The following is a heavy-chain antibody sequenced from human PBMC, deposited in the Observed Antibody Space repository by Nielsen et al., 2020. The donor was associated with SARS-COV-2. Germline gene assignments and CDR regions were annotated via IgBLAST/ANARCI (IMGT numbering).Heavy chain of an antibody. Sequence: GESLKISCAASGFTFSSYAMSWVRQAPGKGLEWVSAISGSGGSTYYADSVKGRFTISRDNSKNTLYLQMNSLRAEDTAVYYCANLLRWNYYFDYWGQGTLVTVSS. V-gene: IGHV3-23*01. J-gene: IGHJ4*02. D-gene: IGHD4-23*01. CDR3: ANLLRWNYYFDY. CDR2: ISGSGGST. CDR1: GFTFSSYA.